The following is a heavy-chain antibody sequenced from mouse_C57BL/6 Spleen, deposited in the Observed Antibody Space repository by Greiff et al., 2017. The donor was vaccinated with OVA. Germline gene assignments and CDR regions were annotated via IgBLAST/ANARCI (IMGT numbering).Heavy chain of an antibody. J-gene: IGHJ4*01. CDR1: GYSITSGYY. Sequence: EVKLVESGPGLVKPSQSLSLTCSVTGYSITSGYYWNWIRQFPGNKLEWMGYISKDGSNNNNPSLKNRISISRYTSKNQFFLKLNSVTTEDTATYYCARDRYPYAMYYWGQGTSVTVSS. CDR3: ARDRYPYAMYY. CDR2: ISKDGSN. V-gene: IGHV3-6*01. D-gene: IGHD2-12*01.